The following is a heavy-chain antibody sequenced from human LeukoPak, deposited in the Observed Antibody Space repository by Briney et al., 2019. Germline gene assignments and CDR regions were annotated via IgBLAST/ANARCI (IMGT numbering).Heavy chain of an antibody. CDR3: ARDHPYGSGSYDFDY. D-gene: IGHD3-10*01. J-gene: IGHJ4*02. CDR1: GFTFINYA. Sequence: GGSLRLSCAASGFTFINYAMSWVRQAPGKGLEWVSSIISSSTYIYYADSVKGRFTISRDNAKNSLYLQMNSLRAEDTAVYYCARDHPYGSGSYDFDYWGQGTLVTVSS. V-gene: IGHV3-21*01. CDR2: IISSSTYI.